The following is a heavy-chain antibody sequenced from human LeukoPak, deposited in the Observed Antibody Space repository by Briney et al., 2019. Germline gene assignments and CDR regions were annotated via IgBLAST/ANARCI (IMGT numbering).Heavy chain of an antibody. J-gene: IGHJ4*02. CDR1: GGSISGSY. CDR3: AATGPYYLHC. D-gene: IGHD3-9*01. V-gene: IGHV4-59*01. Sequence: SETLSLTCTVSGGSISGSYWSWLRQPPGKGLEWIGYIYYGGSTNYNASLKNRVTISVDASKNQVSLQLNSLTAADTALYYCAATGPYYLHCWGQGTLVTVSS. CDR2: IYYGGST.